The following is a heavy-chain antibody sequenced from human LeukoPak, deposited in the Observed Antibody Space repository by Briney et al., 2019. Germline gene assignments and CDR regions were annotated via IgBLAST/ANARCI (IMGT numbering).Heavy chain of an antibody. J-gene: IGHJ6*03. Sequence: SETLSLTCTVSGGSISSYYWSWIRQPPGKGLEWIGYIYYSGSTNYNPSLKSRVTISVDTSKNQFSLKLSSVTAADTAVYYCARVGFCYDILTAYPYYYYYMDVWGKGTTVTISS. D-gene: IGHD3-9*01. CDR3: ARVGFCYDILTAYPYYYYYMDV. CDR1: GGSISSYY. V-gene: IGHV4-59*01. CDR2: IYYSGST.